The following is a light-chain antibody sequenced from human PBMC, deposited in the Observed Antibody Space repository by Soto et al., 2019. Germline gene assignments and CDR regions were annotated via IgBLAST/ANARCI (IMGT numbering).Light chain of an antibody. V-gene: IGLV2-14*01. J-gene: IGLJ1*01. CDR2: DVS. CDR3: SSYTSSSSL. CDR1: RSDVGDYNY. Sequence: QSALTQPASVSGSPGQSITISCTGTRSDVGDYNYVSWYQQHPGNAPKLMLYDVSNRPSGISNRFSGSKSGNTASLTISGLQAEDEADYYCSSYTSSSSLFGTGTKLTVL.